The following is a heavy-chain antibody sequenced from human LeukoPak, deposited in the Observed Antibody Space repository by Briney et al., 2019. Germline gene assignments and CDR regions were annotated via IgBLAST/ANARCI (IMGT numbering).Heavy chain of an antibody. J-gene: IGHJ4*02. D-gene: IGHD2/OR15-2a*01. CDR2: INHSGST. CDR3: ARGLTSMPPGGY. CDR1: GGSVSGGSYY. V-gene: IGHV4-34*01. Sequence: SETLSLTCTVCGGSVSGGSYYWSWIRQPPGKGLEWIGEINHSGSTNYNPSLKSRVTILVDTSKNQFSLKLSSVTAADTAVYYCARGLTSMPPGGYWGQGTLVTVSS.